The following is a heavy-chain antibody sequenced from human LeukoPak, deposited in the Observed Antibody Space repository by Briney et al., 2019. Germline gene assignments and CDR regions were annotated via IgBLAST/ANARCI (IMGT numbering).Heavy chain of an antibody. CDR3: ARIMYSYYGMGV. J-gene: IGHJ6*02. CDR2: IKQDGSEK. CDR1: GFTFSSHW. Sequence: GGSLRLSCAATGFTFSSHWMSWVRQAPGKGLEWVANIKQDGSEKYYVDSVKGRFTISRDNAKNSLFLQMNSLRAEDTAVYYCARIMYSYYGMGVWGQGTTVTVSS. V-gene: IGHV3-7*01. D-gene: IGHD3-16*01.